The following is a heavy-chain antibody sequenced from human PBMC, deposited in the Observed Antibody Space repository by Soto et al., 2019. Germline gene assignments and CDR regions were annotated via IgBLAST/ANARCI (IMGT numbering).Heavy chain of an antibody. Sequence: SDTLSLTCTVSGGSISSSSYYWGWMRQPPGRGLEWIGSIYYSGGTYYNPSLKSRVTISVDTNKNQFSLKLSSVTAADTAVYYCASPHYDILTGLDWFDPWGQGTLVTVSS. CDR2: IYYSGGT. J-gene: IGHJ5*02. CDR1: GGSISSSSYY. V-gene: IGHV4-39*01. CDR3: ASPHYDILTGLDWFDP. D-gene: IGHD3-9*01.